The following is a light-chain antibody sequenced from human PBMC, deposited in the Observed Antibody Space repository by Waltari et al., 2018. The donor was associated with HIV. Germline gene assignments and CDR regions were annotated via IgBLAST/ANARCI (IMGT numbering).Light chain of an antibody. CDR2: KAS. V-gene: IGKV1-5*03. CDR1: QSIDTW. J-gene: IGKJ1*01. Sequence: DIQMTQSPSTLSTSVGDRLTITCRASQSIDTWLAWYQQKSGKAPKLLVYKASSLESGVPSRFSGSGSGTEFTLTISSLQPDDIATHYCQHYNTSSPWTFGQGTRVDI. CDR3: QHYNTSSPWT.